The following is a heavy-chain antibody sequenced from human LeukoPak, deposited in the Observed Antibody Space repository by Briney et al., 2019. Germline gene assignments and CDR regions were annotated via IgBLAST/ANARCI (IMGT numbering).Heavy chain of an antibody. V-gene: IGHV4-30-2*01. J-gene: IGHJ4*02. CDR2: IYHSGST. CDR1: GGSISSGGYY. D-gene: IGHD6-6*01. CDR3: ARAYSSSSPFDY. Sequence: PSETLSLTCTVSGGSISSGGYYWSWIRQPPGKGLEWIGYIYHSGSTYYNPSLKSRVTISVDRSKNQFSLKLSSVTAADTAVYYCARAYSSSSPFDYWGQGTLVTVSS.